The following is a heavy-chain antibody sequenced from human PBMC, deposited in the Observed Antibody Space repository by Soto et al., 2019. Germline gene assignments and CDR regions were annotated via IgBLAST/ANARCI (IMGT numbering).Heavy chain of an antibody. J-gene: IGHJ4*02. CDR1: GGSISHYY. V-gene: IGHV4-59*01. Sequence: SETLSLTCTVSGGSISHYYWSWIRQPPGKGLEWIGYVYYTGSTNYNPSLMSRVTIALDTSKSQFFLKLSSVTAADTAVYYCATGQISYGSQYWGQGTLVTVSS. CDR2: VYYTGST. CDR3: ATGQISYGSQY. D-gene: IGHD3-10*01.